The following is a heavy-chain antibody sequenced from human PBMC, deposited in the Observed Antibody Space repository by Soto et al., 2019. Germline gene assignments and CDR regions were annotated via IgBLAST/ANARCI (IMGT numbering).Heavy chain of an antibody. CDR2: ISYDGNNK. CDR3: AKSVYNWNDGFFDY. CDR1: GFTFSTYG. D-gene: IGHD1-1*01. J-gene: IGHJ4*02. Sequence: TGRSLRLSCAASGFTFSTYGMHWVRQAPGKGLEWVAVISYDGNNKYYADSVKGRFTISRDNSKNTLYLQMSSLRAEDTAVYYCAKSVYNWNDGFFDYWGQGTLVTVSS. V-gene: IGHV3-30*18.